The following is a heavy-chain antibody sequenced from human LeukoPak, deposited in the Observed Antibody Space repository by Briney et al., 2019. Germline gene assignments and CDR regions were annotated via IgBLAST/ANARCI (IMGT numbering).Heavy chain of an antibody. J-gene: IGHJ1*01. D-gene: IGHD6-19*01. CDR1: GFTFSSYA. CDR2: ISGSGGST. Sequence: GGSLRLSCAASGFTFSSYAMSWVRQAPGKGLEWVSAISGSGGSTYYADSVKGRFTISRDNSKNTLYLQMNSLRAEDTAVYYCAASSGGGENFQHWGQGTLVTVSS. V-gene: IGHV3-23*01. CDR3: AASSGGGENFQH.